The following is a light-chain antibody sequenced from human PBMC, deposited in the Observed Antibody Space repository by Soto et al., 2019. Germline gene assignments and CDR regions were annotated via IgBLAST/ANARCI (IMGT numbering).Light chain of an antibody. V-gene: IGKV3-20*01. CDR1: QSVRSRY. J-gene: IGKJ4*01. CDR3: QQFGSSVT. CDR2: DAS. Sequence: DIVLTQSPGTLSLSPGERATLSCRASQSVRSRYLAWYQQKAGQAPRLLIYDASRRATGIPDRFSGSGSGTDFTLTISRLESEGFALYYCQQFGSSVTFGRGTKVEIK.